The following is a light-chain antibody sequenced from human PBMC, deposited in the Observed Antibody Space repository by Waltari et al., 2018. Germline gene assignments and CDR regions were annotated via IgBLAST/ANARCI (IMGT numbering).Light chain of an antibody. J-gene: IGKJ4*01. CDR1: QSISYW. CDR3: QQFYRYPLT. V-gene: IGKV1-5*03. CDR2: KAS. Sequence: DIQMTQPPYTLSASVGDRVTITCRATQSISYWLALYQHKPGKAPTLLIYKASNLKSGVPSRFSGSGSGTEFTLTISSLQPDDCGTYYCQQFYRYPLTFGGGTKVEI.